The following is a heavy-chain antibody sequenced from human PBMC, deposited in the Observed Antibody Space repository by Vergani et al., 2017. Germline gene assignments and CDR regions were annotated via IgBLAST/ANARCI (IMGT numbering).Heavy chain of an antibody. CDR1: GASINNDFYY. J-gene: IGHJ3*01. CDR2: IYVSGIT. CDR3: ARDNKHLRPRALDL. Sequence: QVQLQESGPGLVKPSQTLSLTCTVSGASINNDFYYWHWIRQPAGKGLEWIGRIYVSGITDYNSSLQSRVSMSVDTSKNQFSMTLTSVTAADTAVYYCARDNKHLRPRALDLWGQGTMVTVSS. D-gene: IGHD2/OR15-2a*01. V-gene: IGHV4-61*02.